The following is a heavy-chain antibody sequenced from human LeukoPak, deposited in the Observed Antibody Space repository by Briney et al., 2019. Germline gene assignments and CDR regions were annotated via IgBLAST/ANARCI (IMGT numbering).Heavy chain of an antibody. Sequence: SETLSLTCTVSGGSISSSSYYWGWIRQPPGKGLEWIGSIYYSGSTYYNPSLKSRVTISVDTSKNQFSLKLSSVTAADTAVYYCARHRGVVAAAGTPGFDYWGQGTLVTVSS. CDR3: ARHRGVVAAAGTPGFDY. J-gene: IGHJ4*02. D-gene: IGHD6-13*01. CDR2: IYYSGST. V-gene: IGHV4-39*01. CDR1: GGSISSSSYY.